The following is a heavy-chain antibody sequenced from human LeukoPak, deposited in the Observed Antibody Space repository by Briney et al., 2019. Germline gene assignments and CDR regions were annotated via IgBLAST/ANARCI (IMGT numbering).Heavy chain of an antibody. J-gene: IGHJ6*04. V-gene: IGHV3-48*01. Sequence: QPGGSLRLSCAASGFTFRSYEMNWVRQAPGKGLEWVSYISSSSSTIYYADSVKGRFTISRDNAKNSLYLQMNSLRAEDTAVYYCARAVGIAVAGRMDVWGKGTTVTVSS. CDR2: ISSSSSTI. D-gene: IGHD6-19*01. CDR3: ARAVGIAVAGRMDV. CDR1: GFTFRSYE.